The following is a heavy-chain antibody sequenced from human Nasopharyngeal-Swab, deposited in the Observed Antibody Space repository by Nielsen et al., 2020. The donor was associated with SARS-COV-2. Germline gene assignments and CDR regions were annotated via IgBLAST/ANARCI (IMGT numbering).Heavy chain of an antibody. J-gene: IGHJ6*03. V-gene: IGHV1-69*10. D-gene: IGHD5-24*01. CDR3: ERGGWLRRDYYYSYYYMDV. Sequence: WVLQAPGQGFEGMGGIIPILPITNYAQKFQDRASITADKSTSTAYRELSSLRSEDTAAYYCERGGWLRRDYYYSYYYMDVWGKGTTVTVSS. CDR2: IIPILPIT.